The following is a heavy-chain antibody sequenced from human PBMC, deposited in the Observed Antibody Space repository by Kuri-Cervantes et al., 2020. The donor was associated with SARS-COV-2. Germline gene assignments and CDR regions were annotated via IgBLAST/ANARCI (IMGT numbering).Heavy chain of an antibody. CDR1: GFTVSSYG. Sequence: GGSLRLSCAASGFTVSSYGMHWVRQAPGKGLEWVAFIRYDGSNKYYADSVKGRFTISRDNSKNTLYLQMNSLRAEDTAVYYCARGGSYYLDEYYFDYWGQGTLVTVSS. CDR2: IRYDGSNK. J-gene: IGHJ4*02. CDR3: ARGGSYYLDEYYFDY. D-gene: IGHD1-26*01. V-gene: IGHV3-30*02.